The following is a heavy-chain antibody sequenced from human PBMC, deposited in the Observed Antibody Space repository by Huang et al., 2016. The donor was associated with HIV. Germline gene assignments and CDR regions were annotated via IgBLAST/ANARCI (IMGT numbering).Heavy chain of an antibody. J-gene: IGHJ5*02. CDR1: AFTFRSYA. Sequence: EMQLLESGGGLVQPGGSLRLSCAASAFTFRSYAMTWVRQALGKGLEWVSADSGSGGNTDYAESVKGRFTISRDNSKNTLYLQMNSLRAEDTAVYYCAKVASGYDFSARGSDWFDPWGQGTLVSVSS. D-gene: IGHD5-12*01. CDR2: DSGSGGNT. CDR3: AKVASGYDFSARGSDWFDP. V-gene: IGHV3-23*01.